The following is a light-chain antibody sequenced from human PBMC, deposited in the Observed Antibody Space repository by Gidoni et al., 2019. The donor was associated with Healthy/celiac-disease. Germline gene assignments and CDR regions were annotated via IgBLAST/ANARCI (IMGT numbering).Light chain of an antibody. V-gene: IGLV2-23*01. CDR2: EGS. CDR3: CSYAGSSTFLVV. J-gene: IGLJ2*01. CDR1: SSDVGSYNL. Sequence: QSALPQPASVSGSPGQPIPISCTGTSSDVGSYNLVSCYQQHPGKAPKLMIYEGSKRPSGVSNRFSGSKSGNTASLTISGLQAEDEADYYCCSYAGSSTFLVVFGGGTKLTVL.